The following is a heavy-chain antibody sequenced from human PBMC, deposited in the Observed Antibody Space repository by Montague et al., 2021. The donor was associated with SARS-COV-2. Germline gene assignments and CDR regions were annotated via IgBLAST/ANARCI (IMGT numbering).Heavy chain of an antibody. J-gene: IGHJ4*02. CDR3: ARGFDY. CDR2: SYYSGST. Sequence: SETLSLTCTVSGGSISSYYWSWIRQPPGKGLEWIGYSYYSGSTNYNHSLKRRVTISVDTSKNQFSLKLSHVTAADTAVYYCARGFDYWGQGTLVTVSS. V-gene: IGHV4-59*08. CDR1: GGSISSYY.